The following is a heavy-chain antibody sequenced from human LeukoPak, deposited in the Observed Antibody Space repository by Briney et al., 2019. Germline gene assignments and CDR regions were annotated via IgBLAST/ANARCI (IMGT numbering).Heavy chain of an antibody. J-gene: IGHJ4*02. CDR3: ARRGRNSSGWQDYL. V-gene: IGHV4-59*01. Sequence: SETLSLTCTVSGGSISSYYWSWIRQPPGRGLEWIANIYHTGSTNYNPSLSSRVTISIDTAKNQFSLRLTSVTAADTAVYYCARRGRNSSGWQDYLWGQGTLVTVSS. D-gene: IGHD6-25*01. CDR1: GGSISSYY. CDR2: IYHTGST.